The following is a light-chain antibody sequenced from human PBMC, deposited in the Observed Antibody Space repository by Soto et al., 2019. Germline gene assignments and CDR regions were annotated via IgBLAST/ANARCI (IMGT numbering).Light chain of an antibody. CDR1: QSISIN. CDR3: QQYKKWPPIT. Sequence: EIVMTQSPAILSVSPGETATLSCRSSQSISINLAWYQQKPGQAPRLLVYDAFIRATGIPARFSGSGSGTEFTLTISSLQSEDFAVYYCQQYKKWPPITFGQGTRLEI. J-gene: IGKJ5*01. V-gene: IGKV3-15*01. CDR2: DAF.